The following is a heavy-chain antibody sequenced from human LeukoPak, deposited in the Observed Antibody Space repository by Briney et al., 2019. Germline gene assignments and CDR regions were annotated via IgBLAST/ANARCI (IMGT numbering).Heavy chain of an antibody. J-gene: IGHJ5*02. Sequence: SETLSLTCAVYGGSFSDFYWSWIRQSPGKGLEWIGEINHIGTTNYNPSLKSRVTISVDTPKRQFSLRLTSVTAADTAVYYCARNYLYGSGSYFRAWGQGTLVPVSS. CDR3: ARNYLYGSGSYFRA. V-gene: IGHV4-34*01. D-gene: IGHD3-10*01. CDR1: GGSFSDFY. CDR2: INHIGTT.